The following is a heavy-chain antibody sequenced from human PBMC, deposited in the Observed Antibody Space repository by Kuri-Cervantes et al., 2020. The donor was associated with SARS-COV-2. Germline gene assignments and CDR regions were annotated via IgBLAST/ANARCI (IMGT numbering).Heavy chain of an antibody. CDR3: ARGRSFVGN. J-gene: IGHJ4*02. V-gene: IGHV4-34*01. CDR2: INHSGST. Sequence: GSLRLSCAVYGGFFSGYYWSWIRQPPGKGLEWIGEINHSGSTNYNPSLKSRVTISVDTSKNQFSLKLSSVTAADTAVYYCARGRSFVGNWGQGTLVTVSS. D-gene: IGHD3-16*01. CDR1: GGFFSGYY.